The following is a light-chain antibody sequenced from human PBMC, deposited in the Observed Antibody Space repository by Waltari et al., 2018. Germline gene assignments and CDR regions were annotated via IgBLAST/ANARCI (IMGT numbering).Light chain of an antibody. CDR3: QQYGSSPPD. V-gene: IGKV3-20*01. Sequence: EIVLTQSPGTLSLSPGERATLSCRASQCVSSTNLAWYQQKPGRPPRLLIYGASSRATGIPDRFSGSGSGTDFTLTISRLEPEDFAVYYCQQYGSSPPDFGGGTKVEIK. CDR2: GAS. J-gene: IGKJ4*01. CDR1: QCVSSTN.